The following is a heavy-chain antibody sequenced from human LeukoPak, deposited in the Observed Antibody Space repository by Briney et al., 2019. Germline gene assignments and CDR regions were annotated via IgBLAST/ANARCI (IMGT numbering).Heavy chain of an antibody. D-gene: IGHD3-22*01. CDR3: ARFRMSNDNSGYYYYHDY. CDR1: GLTFSSYS. CDR2: ITPTSSYI. Sequence: GGSLRLSCAASGLTFSSYSFNWVRQGPGEGLEWVSSITPTSSYIYYADSLKGRFTISRDNAKNSLYLQMNSLRAEDTAVYYCARFRMSNDNSGYYYYHDYWGQGTLVTVSS. V-gene: IGHV3-21*01. J-gene: IGHJ4*01.